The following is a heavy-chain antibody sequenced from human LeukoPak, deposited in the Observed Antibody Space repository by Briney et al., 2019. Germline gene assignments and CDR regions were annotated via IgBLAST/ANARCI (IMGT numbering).Heavy chain of an antibody. J-gene: IGHJ4*02. CDR2: IRYDGSEK. Sequence: PGGSLRLSCAASGFTFSSYWMSWARQAPGKGLEWVANIRYDGSEKYYVDSVKGRFTISRDNAKNSLYLQMSSLGADDTAVYYCARGGRTMVTYWGQGTLVTVSS. V-gene: IGHV3-7*04. CDR1: GFTFSSYW. D-gene: IGHD4-17*01. CDR3: ARGGRTMVTY.